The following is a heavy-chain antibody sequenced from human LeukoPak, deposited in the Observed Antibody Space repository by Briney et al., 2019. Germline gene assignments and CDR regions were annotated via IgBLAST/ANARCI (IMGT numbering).Heavy chain of an antibody. J-gene: IGHJ4*02. CDR2: IYYSGST. Sequence: SETLSLTCTVSGGSISSGGYYWSWIRQHPGKGLEWIGYIYYSGSTYYNPSLKSRVIISVDTSKNQFSLKLSSVTAADTAVYYCARVTKGSSWYQGGFDYWGQGTLVTVSS. CDR3: ARVTKGSSWYQGGFDY. V-gene: IGHV4-31*03. CDR1: GGSISSGGYY. D-gene: IGHD6-13*01.